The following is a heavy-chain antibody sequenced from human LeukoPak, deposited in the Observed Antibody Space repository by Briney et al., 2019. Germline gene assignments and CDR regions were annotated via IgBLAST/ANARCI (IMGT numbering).Heavy chain of an antibody. CDR1: GYNFTSYW. CDR2: IYPGDSET. CDR3: ARRSRIAAGGVEYFQH. V-gene: IGHV5-51*01. D-gene: IGHD6-13*01. Sequence: GESLKTSCKGSGYNFTSYWIGWVRQMPGKGLEWMGIIYPGDSETRYSPPFQGQVTISADKSISTAYLRWSSLKASDTAMYYCARRSRIAAGGVEYFQHWGQGTLVTVSS. J-gene: IGHJ1*01.